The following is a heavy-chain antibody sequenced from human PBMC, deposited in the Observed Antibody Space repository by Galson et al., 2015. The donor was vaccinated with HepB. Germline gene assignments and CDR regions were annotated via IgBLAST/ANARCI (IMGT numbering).Heavy chain of an antibody. V-gene: IGHV3-11*01. CDR2: ISSSGSTI. J-gene: IGHJ6*03. CDR1: GFTFSDYY. Sequence: SLRLSCAASGFTFSDYYMSWIRQAPGKGLEWVSYISSSGSTIYYADSVKGRFTISRDNAKNSLYLQMNSLRAEDTAVYYCARSITIFGVVIYYYYYYMDVWGKGTTVTVSS. CDR3: ARSITIFGVVIYYYYYYMDV. D-gene: IGHD3-3*01.